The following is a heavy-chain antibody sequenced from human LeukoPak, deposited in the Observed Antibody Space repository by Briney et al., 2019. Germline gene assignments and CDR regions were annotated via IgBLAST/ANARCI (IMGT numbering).Heavy chain of an antibody. CDR1: GYSFTSYW. CDR3: ARHVDTMVRGVWEYYYYYGMDV. V-gene: IGHV5-51*01. J-gene: IGHJ6*02. Sequence: GESLKISCKGSGYSFTSYWIGWVRQMPGKGLEWMGIIYPGDSDTRYSPSFQGQVNISADKSISTAYLQWSSLKASDTAMYYCARHVDTMVRGVWEYYYYYGMDVWGQGTTVTVSS. D-gene: IGHD3-10*01. CDR2: IYPGDSDT.